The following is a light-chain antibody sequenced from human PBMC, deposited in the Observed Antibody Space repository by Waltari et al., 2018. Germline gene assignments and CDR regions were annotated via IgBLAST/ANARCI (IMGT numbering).Light chain of an antibody. CDR1: QSLLHSNGYNY. J-gene: IGKJ2*01. Sequence: DIVMTQSPLSLPVTPGEPASISCRSSQSLLHSNGYNYLDWYLQKPGQSPQLLIYLGSNRASGCPDRFSGSGSGTDFTLKISRVEAEDVGVYYCMQALQTPYTFGQGTQLEIK. CDR2: LGS. CDR3: MQALQTPYT. V-gene: IGKV2-28*01.